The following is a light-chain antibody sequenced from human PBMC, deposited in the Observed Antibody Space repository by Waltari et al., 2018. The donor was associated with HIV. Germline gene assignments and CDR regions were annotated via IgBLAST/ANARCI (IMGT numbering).Light chain of an antibody. V-gene: IGLV2-14*03. CDR1: SNDIGTYKY. Sequence: QSALTQPASVSGSPGQSITISCSGSSNDIGTYKYVSWYQQHPGKAPKLLIYEVANRPSGVSKRFSGSKSGNTASLTISGLQAEDEAEYYCTSYTSSISVVFGGGTKLTVL. CDR2: EVA. J-gene: IGLJ2*01. CDR3: TSYTSSISVV.